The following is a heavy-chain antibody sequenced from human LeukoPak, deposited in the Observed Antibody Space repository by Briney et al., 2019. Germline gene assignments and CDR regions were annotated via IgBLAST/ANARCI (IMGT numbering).Heavy chain of an antibody. V-gene: IGHV3-48*01. J-gene: IGHJ4*02. CDR1: GFTFSSYS. CDR2: IGSSVSTR. D-gene: IGHD3-3*01. Sequence: QPGGSLRLSCAVSGFTFSSYSMNWVRRAPGKGLEWVSYIGSSVSTRYYADSVKGRFTISRDNGKHSLYLQMNSLRAEDTAVYYCAREGSDFWSGYSKWYFDYWGQGTLVTVSS. CDR3: AREGSDFWSGYSKWYFDY.